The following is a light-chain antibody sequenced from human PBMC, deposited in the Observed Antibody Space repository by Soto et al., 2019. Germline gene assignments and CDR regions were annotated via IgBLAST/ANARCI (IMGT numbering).Light chain of an antibody. V-gene: IGLV1-40*01. Sequence: QPVLTQPPSVSGAPGQRVTISCTGSSSNIGANYDVHWYQQRPGTAPKLLIFGNSNRPSGVPDRFSGAKSGTSASLAITGRQAEDEGDYYCQSDDSTLSARYVFGTGTKLTVL. CDR3: QSDDSTLSARYV. CDR1: SSNIGANYD. J-gene: IGLJ1*01. CDR2: GNS.